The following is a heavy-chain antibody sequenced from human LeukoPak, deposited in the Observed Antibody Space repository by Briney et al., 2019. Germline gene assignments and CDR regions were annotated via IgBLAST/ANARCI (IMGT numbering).Heavy chain of an antibody. V-gene: IGHV1-46*01. CDR1: GYTFTSYY. Sequence: ASMKVSCKASGYTFTSYYTHWVRQAPGQGLEWMGIINPSGGSTSYAQKFQGRVTVTRDTSTTTVHMELRGLRSEDTAVYYCARDQEGFDYWGQGTVVTVSS. J-gene: IGHJ4*02. CDR2: INPSGGST. CDR3: ARDQEGFDY.